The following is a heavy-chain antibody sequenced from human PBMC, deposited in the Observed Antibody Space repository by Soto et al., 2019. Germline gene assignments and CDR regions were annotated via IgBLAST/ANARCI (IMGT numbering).Heavy chain of an antibody. CDR3: AREAMVAGSTTGMDG. Sequence: QVQLVQSGAEVKKPGASVKVSCKASGYTLTTFFMHWVRQAPGQGLEWMGVINPCYPAGRSTTYAQTFQGRVTMTTVTTTSTVYMELSRLRSDDTAVYCGAREAMVAGSTTGMDGWGQGTTVTASS. CDR2: INPCYPAGRST. D-gene: IGHD2-15*01. V-gene: IGHV1-46*01. CDR1: GYTLTTFF. J-gene: IGHJ6*02.